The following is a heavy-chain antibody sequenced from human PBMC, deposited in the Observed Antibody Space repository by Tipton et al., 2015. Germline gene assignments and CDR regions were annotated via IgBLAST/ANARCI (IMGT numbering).Heavy chain of an antibody. V-gene: IGHV3-21*01. D-gene: IGHD3-22*01. Sequence: SLRLSCAASGFTFTGDSMNWVRQAPGKGLEWVSFISPSSRYIYYGDSVKGRFTISRDNAKNSLYLQMNSLRAEDTAVYYCARPLLSYDSHTRMDVWGQGTTVTVSS. CDR2: ISPSSRYI. J-gene: IGHJ6*02. CDR3: ARPLLSYDSHTRMDV. CDR1: GFTFTGDS.